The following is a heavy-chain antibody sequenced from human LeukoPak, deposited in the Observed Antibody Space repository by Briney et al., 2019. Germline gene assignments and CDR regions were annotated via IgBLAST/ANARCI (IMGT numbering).Heavy chain of an antibody. CDR1: GGSITSYF. J-gene: IGHJ4*02. CDR3: ARAALGATHFDY. D-gene: IGHD1-26*01. Sequence: SETLSLTCTVPGGSITSYFWSWIRQPAGKGLEWIGRISTIGITNYNPSLKSRVTMSIDTSKKQFSLKLSSLTAADTAVYFCARAALGATHFDYWGQGTLVTVSS. V-gene: IGHV4-4*07. CDR2: ISTIGIT.